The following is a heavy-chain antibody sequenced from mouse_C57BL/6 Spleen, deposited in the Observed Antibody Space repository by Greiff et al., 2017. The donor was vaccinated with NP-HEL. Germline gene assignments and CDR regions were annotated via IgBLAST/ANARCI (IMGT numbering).Heavy chain of an antibody. V-gene: IGHV1-26*01. D-gene: IGHD2-4*01. J-gene: IGHJ3*01. CDR2: INPNNGGT. CDR1: GYTFTDYY. Sequence: VQLQQSGPELVKPGASVKISCKASGYTFTDYYMNWVKQSHGKSLEWIGDINPNNGGTSYNQKFKGKATLTVDKSSSTAYMELRSLTSEDAAVYYCARGGRNDFAWFAYWGQGTLVTVSA. CDR3: ARGGRNDFAWFAY.